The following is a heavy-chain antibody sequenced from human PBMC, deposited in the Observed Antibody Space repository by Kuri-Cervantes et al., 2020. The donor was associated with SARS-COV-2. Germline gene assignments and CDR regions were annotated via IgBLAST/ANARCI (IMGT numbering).Heavy chain of an antibody. CDR2: LYPADSDT. Sequence: KVSCKTSGYIFTDYWIGWVRQMPGKGLEWMALLYPADSDTRYNPSFEGLITISIDKSINTAYLQWSSLKASDTAMYYCARVDGGYYYYCGMDVWGQGTTVT. CDR3: ARVDGGYYYYCGMDV. V-gene: IGHV5-51*01. J-gene: IGHJ6*02. CDR1: GYIFTDYW.